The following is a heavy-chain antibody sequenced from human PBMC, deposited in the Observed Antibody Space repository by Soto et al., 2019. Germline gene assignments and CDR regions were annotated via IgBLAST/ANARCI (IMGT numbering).Heavy chain of an antibody. Sequence: PSETLSLTCTVSGGSISPHYWSWIRQTPGKGLEWIGYIYYTGHANYNPSLKSRISFSVYTSRNQFSLMLSSVTAADTAVYYCARYYCTTDTCYYFDYWGRGTLVTVSS. CDR2: IYYTGHA. V-gene: IGHV4-59*11. CDR1: GGSISPHY. CDR3: ARYYCTTDTCYYFDY. J-gene: IGHJ4*02. D-gene: IGHD2-8*01.